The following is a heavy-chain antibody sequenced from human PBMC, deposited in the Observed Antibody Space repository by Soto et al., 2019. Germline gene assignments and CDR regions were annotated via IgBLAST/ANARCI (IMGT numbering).Heavy chain of an antibody. Sequence: QVQLVQSGAEVKKPGASVKVSCKASGYTFTGYYMHWVRQAPGQGLEWMGWINPNSGGTNYAQKFQGRVTMTRDTSISTAYMELSRLRSDDTAVYYCARNSPDSSGHYYYYQGMDVWGQGNTVTVSS. J-gene: IGHJ6*02. CDR1: GYTFTGYY. D-gene: IGHD3-22*01. CDR2: INPNSGGT. CDR3: ARNSPDSSGHYYYYQGMDV. V-gene: IGHV1-2*02.